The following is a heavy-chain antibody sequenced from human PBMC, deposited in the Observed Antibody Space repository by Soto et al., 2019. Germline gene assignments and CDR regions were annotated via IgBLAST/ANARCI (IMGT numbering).Heavy chain of an antibody. CDR2: INHSGST. Sequence: PSETLSLTCAVYGGSFSGYYWGWIRQPPGKXLEWIGEINHSGSTNYNPSLKSRVTISVDTSKNQFSLKLSSVTAADTAVYYCARVPVGWLNPYYYYGMDVWGQGTTVTVSS. D-gene: IGHD6-19*01. V-gene: IGHV4-34*01. CDR3: ARVPVGWLNPYYYYGMDV. CDR1: GGSFSGYY. J-gene: IGHJ6*02.